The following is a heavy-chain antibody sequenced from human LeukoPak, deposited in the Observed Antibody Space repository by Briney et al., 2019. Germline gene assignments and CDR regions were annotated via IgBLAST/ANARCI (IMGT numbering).Heavy chain of an antibody. J-gene: IGHJ4*02. CDR3: AKTSGRLGTSYFDY. V-gene: IGHV3-30*18. Sequence: HPGGSLRLSCAASGFTFSSYDMHWVRQAPGKGWEWVEDISYDGSNKYYADSVKGRFTISRDNSNNTLYLQMNSLRAEDTAVYYGAKTSGRLGTSYFDYWGQGTLVTVSS. CDR1: GFTFSSYD. D-gene: IGHD6-19*01. CDR2: ISYDGSNK.